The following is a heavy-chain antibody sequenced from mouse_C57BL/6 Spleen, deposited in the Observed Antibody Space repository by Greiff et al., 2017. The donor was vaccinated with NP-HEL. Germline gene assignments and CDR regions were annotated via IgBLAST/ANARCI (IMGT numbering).Heavy chain of an antibody. Sequence: QVQLQQPGAELVKPGASVKMSCKASGYTFTSYWITWVKQRPGQGLEWIGDIYPGSGSNNYNEKFKSKATLTVDTPSSTAYIQLSSLTSEDSAVYYCARGELGDYFDYWGQGTTLTVSS. D-gene: IGHD4-1*01. CDR3: ARGELGDYFDY. CDR1: GYTFTSYW. J-gene: IGHJ2*01. CDR2: IYPGSGSN. V-gene: IGHV1-55*01.